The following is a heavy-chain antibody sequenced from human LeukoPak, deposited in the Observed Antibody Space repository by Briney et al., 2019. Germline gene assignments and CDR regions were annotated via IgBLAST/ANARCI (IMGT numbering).Heavy chain of an antibody. CDR1: GFTFSNYL. J-gene: IGHJ3*02. Sequence: PGGSLRLSCAASGFTFSNYLMHWVRQAPGKGLVWVSRINSDESKTNSYAGSVKGRFTISRDNAKNTLYLQMNSLRAEDTAVYFCGRGGDGIDNWGQGTTVIVSS. CDR2: INSDESKT. CDR3: GRGGDGIDN. V-gene: IGHV3-74*01.